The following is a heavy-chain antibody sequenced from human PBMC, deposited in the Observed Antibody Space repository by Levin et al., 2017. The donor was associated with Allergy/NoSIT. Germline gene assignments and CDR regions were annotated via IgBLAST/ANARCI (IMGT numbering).Heavy chain of an antibody. D-gene: IGHD3-22*01. J-gene: IGHJ3*02. V-gene: IGHV4-38-2*02. CDR3: VRERVGYFDI. CDR2: MYHTGSI. Sequence: SQTLSLTCSVSVYSITSAHSWGWIRQSPGKGLEWIGSMYHTGSISYNPSPKSPVTNSRDTSKNQFFLSLSSATAPDRAVYYGVRERVGYFDIWGPGIMVTVST. CDR1: VYSITSAHS.